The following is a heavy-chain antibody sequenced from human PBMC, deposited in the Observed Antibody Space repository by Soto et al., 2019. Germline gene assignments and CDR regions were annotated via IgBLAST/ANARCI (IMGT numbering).Heavy chain of an antibody. D-gene: IGHD3-22*01. J-gene: IGHJ4*02. CDR3: ARGRRESSVRNYFDS. CDR1: GASISTGGYY. Sequence: QVHLQESGPGLVKPSQTLSLTCTVSGASISTGGYYWNWIRQHPGKGLEWIGYSYYSGNTFYNPSCRSRITFSVDTSKNHFSLKLNSVTAADTAVYYCARGRRESSVRNYFDSWGQGTLVTVSS. CDR2: SYYSGNT. V-gene: IGHV4-31*03.